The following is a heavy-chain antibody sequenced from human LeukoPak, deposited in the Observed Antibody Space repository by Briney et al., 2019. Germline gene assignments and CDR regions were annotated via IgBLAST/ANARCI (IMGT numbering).Heavy chain of an antibody. CDR3: ARVMEYQLLLVYYYYMDV. CDR2: ISAYNGNT. D-gene: IGHD2-2*01. CDR1: GYPFTSYG. J-gene: IGHJ6*03. V-gene: IGHV1-18*01. Sequence: ASVKVSCKASGYPFTSYGITWVRQAPGQGLEWMGWISAYNGNTNYAQKLQGRVTMTTDTSTSTAYMELRSLRSDDTAVYYCARVMEYQLLLVYYYYMDVWGKGTTVTISS.